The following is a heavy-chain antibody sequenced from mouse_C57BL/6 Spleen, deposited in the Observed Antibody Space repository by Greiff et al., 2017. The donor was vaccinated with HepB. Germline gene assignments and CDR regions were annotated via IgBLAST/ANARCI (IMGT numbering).Heavy chain of an antibody. CDR1: GYAFSSSW. Sequence: VQRVESGPELVKPGASVKISCKASGYAFSSSWMNWVKQRPGKGLEWIGRIYPGDGDTNYNGKFKGKATLTADKSSSTAYMQLSSLTSEDSAVYFCAVGLYGNYVFAYWGQGTLVTVSA. CDR2: IYPGDGDT. V-gene: IGHV1-82*01. J-gene: IGHJ3*01. CDR3: AVGLYGNYVFAY. D-gene: IGHD2-1*01.